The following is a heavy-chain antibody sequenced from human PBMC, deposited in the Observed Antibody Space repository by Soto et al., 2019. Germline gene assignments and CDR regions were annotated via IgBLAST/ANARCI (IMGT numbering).Heavy chain of an antibody. V-gene: IGHV3-30*18. J-gene: IGHJ4*02. D-gene: IGHD6-19*01. CDR2: ISYDGSSK. CDR1: GFTFSTYG. Sequence: LRLSCAASGFTFSTYGMHWVRQAPGKGLEWVAVISYDGSSKYYADSVKGRFTISRDTSKNTLYMQMNSLRTEDTAVYYCAKDRLGGWSFFTFDYWGQGTLVTVSS. CDR3: AKDRLGGWSFFTFDY.